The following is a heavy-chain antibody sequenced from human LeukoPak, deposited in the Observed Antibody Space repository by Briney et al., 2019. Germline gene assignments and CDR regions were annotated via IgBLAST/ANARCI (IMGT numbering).Heavy chain of an antibody. CDR3: AHSGTVTTPHDAFDI. CDR1: GGSISSNY. J-gene: IGHJ3*02. V-gene: IGHV4-59*01. Sequence: SETLSLTCTVSGGSISSNYWSWIRQPPGKGLEWIGYIYHSGSTNYNPSLKSRVTISIDTSKNQFSLKLSAVTAADTATYYCAHSGTVTTPHDAFDIWGQGTMVTVFS. D-gene: IGHD4-17*01. CDR2: IYHSGST.